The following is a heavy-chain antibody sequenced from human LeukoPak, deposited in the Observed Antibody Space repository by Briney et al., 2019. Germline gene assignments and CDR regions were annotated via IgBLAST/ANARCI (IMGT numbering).Heavy chain of an antibody. CDR3: AKDHAASSSSYYFYYYMDV. CDR2: IRYDGSNK. V-gene: IGHV3-30*02. Sequence: GGSLRLSCAASGFIFSNYGMHWVRQAPGKGLEWVAFIRYDGSNKYYADSVKGRFTISRDNSKNTLDLQMNSLRAENTAVYYCAKDHAASSSSYYFYYYMDVWGKGTTVTVSS. D-gene: IGHD6-6*01. J-gene: IGHJ6*03. CDR1: GFIFSNYG.